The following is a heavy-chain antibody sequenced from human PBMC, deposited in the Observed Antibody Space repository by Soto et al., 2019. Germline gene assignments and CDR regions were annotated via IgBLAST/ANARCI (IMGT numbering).Heavy chain of an antibody. V-gene: IGHV4-4*07. Sequence: QVQLQESGPGLVKPSETLSLTCTVSGGSITDYSWVWIRQPDGKGLEGIGRIFSSGSTNYNPSLKGRLPMSLDTSKNQFSVKLNSATATETAVYFCAREQGVVVTTDNWFDPWGPGILVTVSS. J-gene: IGHJ5*02. CDR2: IFSSGST. CDR3: AREQGVVVTTDNWFDP. CDR1: GGSITDYS. D-gene: IGHD3-22*01.